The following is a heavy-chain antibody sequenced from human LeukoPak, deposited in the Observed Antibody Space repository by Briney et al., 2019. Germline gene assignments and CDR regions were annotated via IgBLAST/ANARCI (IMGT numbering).Heavy chain of an antibody. V-gene: IGHV3-20*04. CDR3: ARGHLYYDILTGFSD. J-gene: IGHJ4*02. D-gene: IGHD3-9*01. CDR1: GFTFDDYG. CDR2: INWNGGST. Sequence: PGGYLRLYCAASGFTFDDYGMSWVRQAPGKGLEWVSGINWNGGSTGYADSVKGRFTISRDNAKNSLYLQMNSLRTEDTALYYCARGHLYYDILTGFSDWGQGTLVTVSS.